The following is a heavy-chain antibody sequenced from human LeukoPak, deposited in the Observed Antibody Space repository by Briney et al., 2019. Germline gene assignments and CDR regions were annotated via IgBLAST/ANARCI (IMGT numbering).Heavy chain of an antibody. J-gene: IGHJ6*03. Sequence: ASVKVSCKASGGTFSSYAISWVRQAPGQGLEWMGGIIPIFGTANYAQKFQGRVTITADKSTSTAYMELSSLRSEDTAVYYCASIPRIQLWLRYYYYYMDVWGKGTTVTVSS. CDR2: IIPIFGTA. V-gene: IGHV1-69*06. D-gene: IGHD5-18*01. CDR1: GGTFSSYA. CDR3: ASIPRIQLWLRYYYYYMDV.